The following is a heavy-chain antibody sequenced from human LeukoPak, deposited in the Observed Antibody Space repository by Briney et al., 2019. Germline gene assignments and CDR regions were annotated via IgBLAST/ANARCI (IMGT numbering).Heavy chain of an antibody. CDR1: GYTFTGYY. J-gene: IGHJ3*02. Sequence: GASVKDSCKASGYTFTGYYIHWVRQAPGQGLEWMGWINPNSGGTNSAQKFQGRVTMTRDTSISTAYMELSRLRSDDTAVYYCARDLEGYSGTYADIWGQGTMVTVSS. V-gene: IGHV1-2*02. CDR3: ARDLEGYSGTYADI. CDR2: INPNSGGT. D-gene: IGHD1-26*01.